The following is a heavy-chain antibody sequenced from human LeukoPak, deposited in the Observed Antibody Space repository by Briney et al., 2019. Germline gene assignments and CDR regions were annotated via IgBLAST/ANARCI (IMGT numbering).Heavy chain of an antibody. Sequence: GGSQRLSCTASGFTFSDYAMHWVRQAPGKGLEWVAVISDDGRNKYYADSVKGRFTISRDNSKNTLSLQMNSLRDEDTAIYYCARGRVRSHRTAPEYWGQGTLVTVSS. V-gene: IGHV3-30*03. CDR3: ARGRVRSHRTAPEY. CDR2: ISDDGRNK. D-gene: IGHD1-1*01. CDR1: GFTFSDYA. J-gene: IGHJ4*02.